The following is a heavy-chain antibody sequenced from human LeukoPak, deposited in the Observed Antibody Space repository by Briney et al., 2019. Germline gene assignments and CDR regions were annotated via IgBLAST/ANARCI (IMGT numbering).Heavy chain of an antibody. Sequence: SETLPLTCTVSGGSISSYYWSWIRQPPGKGLEWIGYIYYSGSTNYNPSLKSRVTISVDTSKNQFSLKLSSVTAADTAVYYCARHFGGYYYDSSGSPGWFDPWGQGTLVTVSS. D-gene: IGHD3-22*01. CDR3: ARHFGGYYYDSSGSPGWFDP. CDR1: GGSISSYY. CDR2: IYYSGST. V-gene: IGHV4-59*08. J-gene: IGHJ5*02.